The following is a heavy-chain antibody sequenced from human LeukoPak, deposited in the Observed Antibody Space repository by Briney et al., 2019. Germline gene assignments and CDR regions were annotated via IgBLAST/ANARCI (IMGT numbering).Heavy chain of an antibody. V-gene: IGHV3-23*01. CDR2: ISGSGGST. J-gene: IGHJ4*02. Sequence: GGSLRLSCAASGFTFSSYAMSWVRQAPGKGLEWVSAISGSGGSTYYADSVKGRCTISRDNSKNTLYLQMNSLRAEDTAVYYCANGKFYYDSSGYRIPDYWGQGTLVTVSS. CDR1: GFTFSSYA. D-gene: IGHD3-22*01. CDR3: ANGKFYYDSSGYRIPDY.